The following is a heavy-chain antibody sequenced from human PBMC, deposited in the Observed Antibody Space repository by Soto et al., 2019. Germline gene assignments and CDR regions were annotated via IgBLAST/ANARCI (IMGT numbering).Heavy chain of an antibody. CDR2: IYYSGST. D-gene: IGHD4-17*01. CDR1: GGSISSYF. J-gene: IGHJ4*02. CDR3: ARGFYDYGDLPPLDY. V-gene: IGHV4-59*01. Sequence: PSETLSLTCTVSGGSISSYFLSWSRKPPGKGLEWIGYIYYSGSTNYNPSLKSRVTISVDTSKNQFSLKLSSVTAADTAVYYCARGFYDYGDLPPLDYWGQGTLVTVSS.